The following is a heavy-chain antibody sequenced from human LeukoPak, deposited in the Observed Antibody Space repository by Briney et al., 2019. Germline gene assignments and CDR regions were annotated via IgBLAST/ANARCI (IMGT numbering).Heavy chain of an antibody. V-gene: IGHV1-2*06. CDR3: ARDLHTFGFDY. D-gene: IGHD3-16*01. CDR2: INPNSGGT. J-gene: IGHJ4*02. CDR1: GGTFSSYA. Sequence: ASVKVSCKASGGTFSSYAISWVRQAPGQGLEWMGRINPNSGGTNYAQKFQGRVTMTRDTSISTAYMELSRLRSDDTAVYYCARDLHTFGFDYWGQGTLVTVSS.